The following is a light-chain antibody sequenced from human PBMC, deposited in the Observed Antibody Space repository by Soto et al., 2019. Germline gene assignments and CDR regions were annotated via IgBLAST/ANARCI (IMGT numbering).Light chain of an antibody. CDR1: SGSVSTSYY. J-gene: IGLJ3*02. CDR3: VLYMGSGIWV. V-gene: IGLV8-61*01. Sequence: QTVVTQEPSFSVSPGGTVTLTCGLSSGSVSTSYYPSWYQHTPGQAPRTLIYSTNTLSSGVPDRFSGSILGNKAALTITGAQADDESDYYCVLYMGSGIWVFGGGTKMTVL. CDR2: STN.